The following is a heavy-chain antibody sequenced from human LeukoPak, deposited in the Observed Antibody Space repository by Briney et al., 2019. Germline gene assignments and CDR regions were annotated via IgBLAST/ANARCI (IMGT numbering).Heavy chain of an antibody. Sequence: GGSLRLSCAASGFTFSSYGMHWVRQAPGKGLEGVAVIWYDGSNKYYADSVKGRFTISRDNSKNTLYLQMNSLRAEDTAVYYCARDSRYYGSGSYSILYYYGMDVWGQGTTVTVSS. CDR3: ARDSRYYGSGSYSILYYYGMDV. V-gene: IGHV3-33*01. J-gene: IGHJ6*02. CDR2: IWYDGSNK. CDR1: GFTFSSYG. D-gene: IGHD3-10*01.